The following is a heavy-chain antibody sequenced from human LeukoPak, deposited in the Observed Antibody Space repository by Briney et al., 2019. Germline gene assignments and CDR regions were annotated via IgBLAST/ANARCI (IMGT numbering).Heavy chain of an antibody. D-gene: IGHD4-17*01. CDR1: GGSISSSSYY. Sequence: PSETLSLTCTVSGGSISSSSYYWGWIRQPPGKGLEWIGSIYYSGSTYYNPSLKSRVTISVDTSKNQFSLKLSSVTAADTAVYYCARDTDHGFHGDYGLDYWGQGTPVTVSS. V-gene: IGHV4-39*07. CDR3: ARDTDHGFHGDYGLDY. J-gene: IGHJ4*02. CDR2: IYYSGST.